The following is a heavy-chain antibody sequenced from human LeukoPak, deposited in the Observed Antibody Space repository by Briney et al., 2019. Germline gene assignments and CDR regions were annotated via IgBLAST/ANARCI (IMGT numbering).Heavy chain of an antibody. V-gene: IGHV3-30*04. J-gene: IGHJ3*02. D-gene: IGHD3-3*01. Sequence: SGGSLRLSCAASGFTFSCYAMHWVRQAPGKGLEWVAVISYDGSNKYYADSVKGRFTISRDNSKNTLYLQMNSLRAEDTAVYYCARDRAFPAPGSGYFDAFDIWGQGTMVTVSS. CDR2: ISYDGSNK. CDR1: GFTFSCYA. CDR3: ARDRAFPAPGSGYFDAFDI.